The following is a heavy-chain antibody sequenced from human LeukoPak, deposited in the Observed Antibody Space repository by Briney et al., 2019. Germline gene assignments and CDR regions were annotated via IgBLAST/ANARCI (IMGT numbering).Heavy chain of an antibody. CDR2: ISSGGGST. V-gene: IGHV3-64*04. Sequence: GGSLRLSCSASGFTFSSYAMHWVRQAPGKGLEYVSAISSGGGSTYYADSVKGRFTISRDNSKNTLYLQMNSLRAEDTAVYYCARDLSWFGEFDYWGQGTLVTVSS. CDR3: ARDLSWFGEFDY. CDR1: GFTFSSYA. D-gene: IGHD3-10*01. J-gene: IGHJ4*02.